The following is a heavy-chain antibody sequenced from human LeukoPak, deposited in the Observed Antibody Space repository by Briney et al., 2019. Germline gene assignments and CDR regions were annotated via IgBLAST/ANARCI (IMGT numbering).Heavy chain of an antibody. CDR3: TQGGGSPI. D-gene: IGHD3-16*01. V-gene: IGHV3-73*01. CDR2: IRSKANSYAT. Sequence: GGSLRLSCTASGFTFGDYAMHWVRQASGKGLEWVGRIRSKANSYATAYAASVKGRFTISRDDSKNTAYLQMNSLKTEDTAVYYCTQGGGSPIWGQGTLVTVSS. CDR1: GFTFGDYA. J-gene: IGHJ4*02.